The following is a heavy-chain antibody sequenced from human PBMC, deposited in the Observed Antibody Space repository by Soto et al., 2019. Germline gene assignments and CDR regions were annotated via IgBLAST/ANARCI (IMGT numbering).Heavy chain of an antibody. Sequence: GGSLRLSCAASGFTFDDYAMHWVRQAPGKGLEWVSGISWNSGSIGYADSVKGRFTISRDNAKNSLYLQMNSLRAEDTALYYCAKEANIVVVVAATPYYYYYMDVWGKGTTVTVSS. CDR2: ISWNSGSI. V-gene: IGHV3-9*01. D-gene: IGHD2-15*01. J-gene: IGHJ6*03. CDR1: GFTFDDYA. CDR3: AKEANIVVVVAATPYYYYYMDV.